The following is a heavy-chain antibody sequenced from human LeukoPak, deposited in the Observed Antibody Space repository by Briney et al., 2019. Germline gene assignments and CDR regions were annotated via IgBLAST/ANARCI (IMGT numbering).Heavy chain of an antibody. CDR3: ARDLGSYRYSGSY. Sequence: GGSLRLSCDASGFIFSDYYMSWARQAPGKGLEWISYISNPSSTKYYADSVKGRFTISRDNAKNSLYLQMNSLRAEDTAVYYCARDLGSYRYSGSYWGQGTLVTVSS. CDR1: GFIFSDYY. V-gene: IGHV3-11*04. J-gene: IGHJ4*02. D-gene: IGHD1-26*01. CDR2: ISNPSSTK.